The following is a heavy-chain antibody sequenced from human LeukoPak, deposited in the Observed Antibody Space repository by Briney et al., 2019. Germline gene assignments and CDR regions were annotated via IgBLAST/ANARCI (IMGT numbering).Heavy chain of an antibody. Sequence: PGGSLRLSCAASGLAVSNTYMSWIRQSPGKGLEWVAVIFVGGNTDYAGSVKDRFTISRDNSKNTVYLQMNSPRAEDTAVYYCASGADYVYIDYWGQGTLVTVSS. CDR3: ASGADYVYIDY. CDR1: GLAVSNTY. V-gene: IGHV3-53*01. J-gene: IGHJ4*02. D-gene: IGHD4-17*01. CDR2: IFVGGNT.